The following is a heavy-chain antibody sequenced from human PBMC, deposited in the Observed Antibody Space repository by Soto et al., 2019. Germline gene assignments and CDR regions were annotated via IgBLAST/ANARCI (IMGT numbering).Heavy chain of an antibody. CDR2: ISFDGTKK. CDR3: AREDDYGYRYINYGLDV. Sequence: LRLSCAASGFTFNIYALHWVRQAPGKGLEWVAVISFDGTKKYYSDSVKGRFTISRDNSKNTLYLQMNNLRVEDAALYFCAREDDYGYRYINYGLDVWGQGTTVTVSS. V-gene: IGHV3-30-3*01. D-gene: IGHD4-17*01. CDR1: GFTFNIYA. J-gene: IGHJ6*02.